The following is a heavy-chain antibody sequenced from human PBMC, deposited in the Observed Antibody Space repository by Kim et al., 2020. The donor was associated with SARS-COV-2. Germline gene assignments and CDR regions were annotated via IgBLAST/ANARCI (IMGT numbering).Heavy chain of an antibody. CDR3: ARLIAAAGTWYFDY. Sequence: SETLSLTCTVSGGSISSYYWSWIRQPPGKGLEWIGYIYYSGSTNYNPSLKSRVTISVDTSKNQFSLKLSSVTAADTAVYYCARLIAAAGTWYFDYWGQGTLVTVSS. J-gene: IGHJ4*02. V-gene: IGHV4-59*13. CDR2: IYYSGST. D-gene: IGHD6-13*01. CDR1: GGSISSYY.